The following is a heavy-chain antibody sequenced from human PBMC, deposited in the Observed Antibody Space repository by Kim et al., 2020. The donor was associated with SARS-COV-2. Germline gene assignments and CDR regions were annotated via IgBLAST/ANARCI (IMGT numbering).Heavy chain of an antibody. CDR2: IYPGDSDT. J-gene: IGHJ6*02. CDR1: GYSFTSYW. V-gene: IGHV5-51*01. D-gene: IGHD6-13*01. CDR3: ARHIEVAAAGKRAPYDYYGMDV. Sequence: GESLKISCKGSGYSFTSYWIGWVRQMPGKGLEWMGIIYPGDSDTRYSPSFQGQVTISADKSISTAYLQWSSLKASDTAMYYCARHIEVAAAGKRAPYDYYGMDVWGQGTTVTVSS.